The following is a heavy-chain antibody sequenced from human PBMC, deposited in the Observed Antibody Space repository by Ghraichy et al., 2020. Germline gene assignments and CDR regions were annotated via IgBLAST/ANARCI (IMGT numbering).Heavy chain of an antibody. CDR1: GGSISSYY. CDR2: IYYSGST. D-gene: IGHD1-26*01. V-gene: IGHV4-59*01. CDR3: ARGLVGADYYYYGMDV. Sequence: SETLSLTCTVSGGSISSYYWSWIRQPPGKGLEWIGYIYYSGSTNHNPSLKSRVTISVDTSKNQFSLKLSSVTAADTAVYYCARGLVGADYYYYGMDVWGQGTTVTVSS. J-gene: IGHJ6*02.